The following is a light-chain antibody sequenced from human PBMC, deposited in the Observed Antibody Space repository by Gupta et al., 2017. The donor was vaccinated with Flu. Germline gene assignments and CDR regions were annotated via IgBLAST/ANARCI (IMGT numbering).Light chain of an antibody. V-gene: IGKV3-15*01. CDR1: QEIAGN. J-gene: IGKJ4*01. CDR3: QQYKNWPLT. Sequence: VMTQSPDTLSVSPGEGATLSCRASQEIAGNLAWYQQKPGQAPRLLLSGASTRATGTPARFSGSRSGTEFTLTISSLQSEDFAVYYCQQYKNWPLTFGGGTXVEIK. CDR2: GAS.